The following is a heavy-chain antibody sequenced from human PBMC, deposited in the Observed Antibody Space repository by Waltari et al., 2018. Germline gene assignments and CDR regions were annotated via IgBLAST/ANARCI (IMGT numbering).Heavy chain of an antibody. D-gene: IGHD3-9*01. CDR3: ARDRGGVYDISHWFDP. CDR2: IYGGGST. V-gene: IGHV3-53*01. J-gene: IGHJ5*02. Sequence: EVQLVESGGGLIQPGGSLRLSCAASGFTVSSNYMSWVRQAPGKGLEGVSVIYGGGSTYYADSVKGRFTISRDNSKNTLYLQMNSLRAEDTAVYYCARDRGGVYDISHWFDPWGQGTLVTVSS. CDR1: GFTVSSNY.